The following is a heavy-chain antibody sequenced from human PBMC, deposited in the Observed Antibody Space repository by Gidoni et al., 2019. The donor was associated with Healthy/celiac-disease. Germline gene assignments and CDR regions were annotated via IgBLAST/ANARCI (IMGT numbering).Heavy chain of an antibody. D-gene: IGHD2-15*01. CDR2: IYYSGST. V-gene: IGHV4-30-4*01. Sequence: CTVSGGSISSGDYYWSWIRQPPGKGLAWIGYIYYSGSTYYNPSLKSRVTISVDTSKNQFSLKLSSVTAADTAVYYSARAPGYCSGGSCYEGAFDIWGQGTMVTVSS. J-gene: IGHJ3*02. CDR1: GGSISSGDYY. CDR3: ARAPGYCSGGSCYEGAFDI.